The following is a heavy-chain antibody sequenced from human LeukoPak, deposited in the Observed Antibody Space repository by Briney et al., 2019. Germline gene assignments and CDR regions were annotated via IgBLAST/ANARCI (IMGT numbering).Heavy chain of an antibody. CDR3: AGVYGGNRHFDY. Sequence: GGSLRLSCAASGFNFSSYAMSWVRQAPGKGLEWVSAISGSGGSTYYADSVKGRFTISRDNSKNTLYLQMNSLRAEDTAVYYCAGVYGGNRHFDYWGQGTLVTVSS. V-gene: IGHV3-23*01. CDR1: GFNFSSYA. D-gene: IGHD4-23*01. J-gene: IGHJ4*02. CDR2: ISGSGGST.